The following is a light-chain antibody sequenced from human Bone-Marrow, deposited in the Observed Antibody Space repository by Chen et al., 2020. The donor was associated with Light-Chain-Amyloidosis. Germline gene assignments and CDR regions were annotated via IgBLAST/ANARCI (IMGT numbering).Light chain of an antibody. J-gene: IGLJ2*01. CDR2: EVS. CDR3: SSYAGSSVV. Sequence: QSALTQPASVSGSPGQSITLSCTGTSSDVGGYNYVSWYQQHPGKAPKLMIYEVSKRPSGVPDRFSGSKSGNTASLTVSGLQAEDEADYYCSSYAGSSVVFGGGTKLTVL. CDR1: SSDVGGYNY. V-gene: IGLV2-8*01.